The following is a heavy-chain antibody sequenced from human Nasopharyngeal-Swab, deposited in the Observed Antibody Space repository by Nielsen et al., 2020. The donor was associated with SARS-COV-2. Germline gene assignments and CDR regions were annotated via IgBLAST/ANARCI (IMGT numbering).Heavy chain of an antibody. CDR2: INTYNGNT. CDR3: ARDAYGPSPFDY. CDR1: GYPFTTYG. Sequence: ASVKVSCKTSGYPFTTYGITWVRQAPGQGLEWMGWINTYNGNTYYAQKLQGRVTMTTDTSTSTAYMELRSLRSDDTAVYYCARDAYGPSPFDYWGQGTLVTVSS. J-gene: IGHJ4*02. V-gene: IGHV1-18*04. D-gene: IGHD4-17*01.